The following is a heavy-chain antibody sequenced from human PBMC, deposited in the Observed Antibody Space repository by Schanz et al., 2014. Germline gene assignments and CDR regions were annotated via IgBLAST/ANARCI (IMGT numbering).Heavy chain of an antibody. CDR3: ARKMKLGVYGGKGHDSLDI. Sequence: EVQLLESGGGLVQPGGSLRLSCAASGFSVGNKYMNWVRQAPGKGPEWVSYIRSSSTPIYYADSVKGRFTISRDNAKNSLYLQMNTLRAEDTAVYYCARKMKLGVYGGKGHDSLDIWGQGTMVTVSS. V-gene: IGHV3-48*01. J-gene: IGHJ3*02. CDR2: IRSSSTPI. D-gene: IGHD4-17*01. CDR1: GFSVGNKY.